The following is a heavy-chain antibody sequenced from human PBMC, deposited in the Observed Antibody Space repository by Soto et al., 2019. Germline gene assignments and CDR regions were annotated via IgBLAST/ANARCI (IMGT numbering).Heavy chain of an antibody. Sequence: GGSLRLSCAASGFTFSDYYMSWIRQAPGKGLEWVSYISSSGSTIYYADSVKGRFTISRDNAKNSLYLQMNSLRAEDTAVYYCGRALWTTVTTFWFAPWGQGTLVTVSS. CDR1: GFTFSDYY. J-gene: IGHJ5*02. CDR2: ISSSGSTI. CDR3: GRALWTTVTTFWFAP. D-gene: IGHD4-17*01. V-gene: IGHV3-11*01.